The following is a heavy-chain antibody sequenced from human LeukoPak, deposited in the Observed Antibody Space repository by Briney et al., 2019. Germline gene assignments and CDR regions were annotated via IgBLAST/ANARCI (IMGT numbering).Heavy chain of an antibody. CDR1: GYTFTNYY. CDR2: INPSSGST. J-gene: IGHJ4*02. D-gene: IGHD5-24*01. Sequence: ASVKVSCKASGYTFTNYYMHWVRQAPGQGLELMGIINPSSGSTGYAQKFQGRVTMTRDTSTSTVYMGLSSLKSEDTAVYYCVRSRDGYNYFDYWGQGTLVTVSS. V-gene: IGHV1-46*01. CDR3: VRSRDGYNYFDY.